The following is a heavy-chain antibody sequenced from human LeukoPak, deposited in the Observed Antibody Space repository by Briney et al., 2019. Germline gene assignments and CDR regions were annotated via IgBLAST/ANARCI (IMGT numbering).Heavy chain of an antibody. CDR2: IYPGNSDT. Sequence: GESLKISCKGSGYSFTLYWIGWVRQKPGKGLEWMGIIYPGNSDTKYSPSFQGQVTISADKSITTAYLQWSSLKASDTAMYYCAILRYCSGGSCYPPLDYWGQGTLVTVSS. J-gene: IGHJ4*02. V-gene: IGHV5-51*01. D-gene: IGHD2-15*01. CDR1: GYSFTLYW. CDR3: AILRYCSGGSCYPPLDY.